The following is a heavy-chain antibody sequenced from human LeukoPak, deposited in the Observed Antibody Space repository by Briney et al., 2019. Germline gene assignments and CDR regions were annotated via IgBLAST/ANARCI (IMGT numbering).Heavy chain of an antibody. CDR2: INPNSGGT. CDR1: GYTFTGYY. D-gene: IGHD6-13*01. Sequence: ASVKVSCKASGYTFTGYYIHWVRQAPGQGLEWMGWINPNSGGTNYAQKFQGRVTMTRDTSISTAYMELSRLRSDDTAVYYCARPRPIGLAAAGKGDWFDPWGQGTLVTVSS. J-gene: IGHJ5*02. V-gene: IGHV1-2*02. CDR3: ARPRPIGLAAAGKGDWFDP.